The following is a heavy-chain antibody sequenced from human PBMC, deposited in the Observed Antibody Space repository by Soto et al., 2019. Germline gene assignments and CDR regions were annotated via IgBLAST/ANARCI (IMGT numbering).Heavy chain of an antibody. V-gene: IGHV4-59*08. J-gene: IGHJ4*02. Sequence: SETLSLTCIVSGGTLSPNYWAWIRQPPGKGLQWIGYIFSSGSTNYNPSLKSRVTISVDTSKNQFSLNLSSVTAADTAVYYCARQRRDFDYWGQGSLVTVSS. CDR1: GGTLSPNY. CDR3: ARQRRDFDY. CDR2: IFSSGST.